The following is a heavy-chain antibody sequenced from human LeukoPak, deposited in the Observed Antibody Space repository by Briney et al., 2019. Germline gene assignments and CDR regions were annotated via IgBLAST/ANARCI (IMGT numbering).Heavy chain of an antibody. CDR3: ARNGVLRYFDWQHFDY. CDR1: GGTFSSYA. J-gene: IGHJ4*02. V-gene: IGHV1-69*13. CDR2: IIPIFGTA. D-gene: IGHD3-9*01. Sequence: ASVKVSCKASGGTFSSYAISWVRQAPGQGLEWMGGIIPIFGTANYAQKFQGRVTITADESTSTAYMELSSLRSEDTAVYYCARNGVLRYFDWQHFDYWGQGTLVTVSS.